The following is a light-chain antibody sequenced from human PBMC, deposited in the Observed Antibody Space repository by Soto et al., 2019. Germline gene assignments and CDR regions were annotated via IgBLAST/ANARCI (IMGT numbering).Light chain of an antibody. V-gene: IGKV1-39*01. J-gene: IGKJ5*01. CDR3: QQSYSTPIT. CDR1: QSISSY. CDR2: AAS. Sequence: DIQMTQSPSSLSASVGDRFTITCRASQSISSYVNWYQQKPGKAPKLLIYAASSLQSGVPSRFSGSGSGTDFTLTISSLQPEDFATYYCQQSYSTPITFGQGTRLEI.